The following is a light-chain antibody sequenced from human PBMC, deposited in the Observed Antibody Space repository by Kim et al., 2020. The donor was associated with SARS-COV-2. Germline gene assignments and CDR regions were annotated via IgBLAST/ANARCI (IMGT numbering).Light chain of an antibody. CDR1: QSVSSSQSVSSSY. V-gene: IGKV3-20*01. CDR2: GAS. Sequence: EIVLTQSPGTLSLSPGERATLSCRASQSVSSSQSVSSSYLAWYQQKPGQAPRLLIYGASSRATGIPDRFSGSGSGTDFTLTISRLEPEDFAVYYCQQYGSSPPLTFGGGTKVDIK. CDR3: QQYGSSPPLT. J-gene: IGKJ4*01.